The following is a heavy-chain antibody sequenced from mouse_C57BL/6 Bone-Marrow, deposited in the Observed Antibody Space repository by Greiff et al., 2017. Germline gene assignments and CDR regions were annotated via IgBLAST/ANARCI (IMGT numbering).Heavy chain of an antibody. CDR1: GYSFTSYG. Sequence: LQLQQSGAELARPGASVKLSCKASGYSFTSYGISWVKQRTGQGLEWIGEIYPRSGNTYYNEKFKGKATLTADKSSSTAYMELRSLTSEDSAVYFCADSGGNSRAYWGQGTLVTVSA. CDR3: ADSGGNSRAY. CDR2: IYPRSGNT. D-gene: IGHD1-1*02. V-gene: IGHV1-81*01. J-gene: IGHJ3*01.